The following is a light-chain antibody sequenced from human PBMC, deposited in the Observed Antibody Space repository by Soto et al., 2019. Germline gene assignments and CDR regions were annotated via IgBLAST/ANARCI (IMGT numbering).Light chain of an antibody. V-gene: IGKV3-15*01. Sequence: EIVMTQSPATLSVSPGERATLSCRASESVSNNLAWYQQKAGQAPRLLLYGSSTRDTGIPARFRGSGCGTEFTLTLSILQSEDYAVYVCHQYNYWPPGTFGQGTKVDI. CDR2: GSS. J-gene: IGKJ1*01. CDR3: HQYNYWPPGT. CDR1: ESVSNN.